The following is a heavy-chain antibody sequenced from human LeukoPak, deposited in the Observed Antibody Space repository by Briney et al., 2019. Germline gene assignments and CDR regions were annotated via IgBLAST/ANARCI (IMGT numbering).Heavy chain of an antibody. CDR3: TTSAYGKGY. CDR1: GFTFSDAW. V-gene: IGHV3-15*01. Sequence: GGSLRLSCAASGFTFSDAWMSWVRQAPGKGLEWVGRVKRKTEGGTTDYAAPVKGRFTISRDDSKNTLYLQMNSLKTEDTAVYYCTTSAYGKGYWGQGTLVTVSS. D-gene: IGHD1-14*01. CDR2: VKRKTEGGTT. J-gene: IGHJ4*02.